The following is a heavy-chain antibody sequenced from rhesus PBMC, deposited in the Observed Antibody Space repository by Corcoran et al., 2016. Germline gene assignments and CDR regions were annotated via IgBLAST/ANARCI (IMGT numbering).Heavy chain of an antibody. D-gene: IGHD6-25*01. CDR1: GFTFSSYD. CDR3: AILGIAAAGDFDC. Sequence: EVQPVETGGGVVQPGGSLKLSCAASGFTFSSYDMTWGRQAPRKGIERVSVIHSYGRTTYYADSVKGRFTISKDNSKNTLSLQMNSLRTEDTAVYYCAILGIAAAGDFDCWGQGVLVTVSS. J-gene: IGHJ4*01. CDR2: IHSYGRTT. V-gene: IGHV3S5*01.